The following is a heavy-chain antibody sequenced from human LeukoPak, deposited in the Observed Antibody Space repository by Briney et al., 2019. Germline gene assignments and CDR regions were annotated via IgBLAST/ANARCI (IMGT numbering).Heavy chain of an antibody. Sequence: MTSGTLSLTCAVSGGSISSSNWWSWIRQPPGKGLEWIGEIYHSGSTNYNPSLKSRVTISVDKSKTQFSLKLSSVTAADTAVYYCARGSGPSGYSSSINWFDPWGQGTLVTVSS. V-gene: IGHV4-4*02. D-gene: IGHD6-13*01. CDR1: GGSISSSNW. CDR3: ARGSGPSGYSSSINWFDP. CDR2: IYHSGST. J-gene: IGHJ5*02.